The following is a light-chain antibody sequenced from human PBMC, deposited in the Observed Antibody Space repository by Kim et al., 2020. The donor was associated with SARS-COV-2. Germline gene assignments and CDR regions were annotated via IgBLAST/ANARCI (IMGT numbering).Light chain of an antibody. J-gene: IGLJ3*02. CDR3: ATWDSSLSAGV. CDR2: DNN. CDR1: NSKIGNIY. V-gene: IGLV1-51*01. Sequence: GQRVTICCSGGNSKIGNIYVSWYQNRQETAPKLLIYDNNQRPSGIPDRFSGSRSGTSATLGITGLQSGDEADYYCATWDSSLSAGVFGGGTQLTVL.